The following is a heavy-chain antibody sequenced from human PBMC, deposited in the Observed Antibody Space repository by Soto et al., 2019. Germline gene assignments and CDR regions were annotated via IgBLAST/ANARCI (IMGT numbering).Heavy chain of an antibody. CDR3: ATTTSSWYGGHFDY. CDR1: GGSISSYY. J-gene: IGHJ4*02. V-gene: IGHV4-4*07. D-gene: IGHD6-13*01. Sequence: LSLTCTVSGGSISSYYWSWIRQPAGKGLEWIGRIYTSGSTNYNPSLKSRVTMSVDTSKNQFSLKLSSVTAADTAVYYCATTTSSWYGGHFDYWGQGTLVTVSS. CDR2: IYTSGST.